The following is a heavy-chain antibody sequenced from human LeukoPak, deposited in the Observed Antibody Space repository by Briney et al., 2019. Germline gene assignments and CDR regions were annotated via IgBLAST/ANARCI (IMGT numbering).Heavy chain of an antibody. CDR1: GFTFSSYG. CDR2: ISYDGSNK. D-gene: IGHD3-10*01. V-gene: IGHV3-30*18. CDR3: AKKEGLNGSGMSYYGMDV. J-gene: IGHJ6*02. Sequence: GGSLRLSCAASGFTFSSYGIHWVRQAPGKGLEWVAVISYDGSNKYYADSVKGRFTISRDNSKNTLYLQMNSLRAEDTAVYYCAKKEGLNGSGMSYYGMDVWGQGTTVTVSS.